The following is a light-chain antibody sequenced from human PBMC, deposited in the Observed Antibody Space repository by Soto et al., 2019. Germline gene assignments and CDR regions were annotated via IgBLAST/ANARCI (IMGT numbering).Light chain of an antibody. CDR2: DVT. CDR3: SSYTSSSSYV. V-gene: IGLV2-14*03. Sequence: QSVLTQPASVSGSPGQSITISCTGTSSDIGAYNYVSWYQQHPGKAPKLMIYDVTNRPSGVSNRFSGSKSGNTASLTISGLQAEYEADYYCSSYTSSSSYVFGTVTEVTVL. J-gene: IGLJ1*01. CDR1: SSDIGAYNY.